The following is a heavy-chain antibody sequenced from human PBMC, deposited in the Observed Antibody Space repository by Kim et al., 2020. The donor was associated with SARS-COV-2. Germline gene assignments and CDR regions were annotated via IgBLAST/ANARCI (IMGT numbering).Heavy chain of an antibody. D-gene: IGHD2-15*01. CDR1: GFTFSGSA. J-gene: IGHJ5*02. CDR3: TTGYCSGGSCYPQFDP. V-gene: IGHV3-73*01. CDR2: IKRKLNTYAT. Sequence: GGSLRLSCAASGFTFSGSAMHWVRQAPGKGLEWVGRIKRKLNTYATAYAASVKGRFTIARDDSKTTAYLQMNSLQTEDTAMYYCTTGYCSGGSCYPQFDPWGPGTLVTVSS.